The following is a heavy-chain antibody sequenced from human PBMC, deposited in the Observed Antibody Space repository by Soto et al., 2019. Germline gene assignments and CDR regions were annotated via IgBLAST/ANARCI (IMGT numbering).Heavy chain of an antibody. V-gene: IGHV1-2*04. CDR3: ARGVGYSSSDWQNWYFDL. CDR2: INPNSGGT. CDR1: GYTFTGYY. Sequence: GASVKVSCKASGYTFTGYYMHWVRQAPGQGLEWMGWINPNSGGTNYAQKFQGWVTMTRDTSISTAYMELSRLRSDDTAVYYCARGVGYSSSDWQNWYFDLWGRGTLVTVSS. D-gene: IGHD5-18*01. J-gene: IGHJ2*01.